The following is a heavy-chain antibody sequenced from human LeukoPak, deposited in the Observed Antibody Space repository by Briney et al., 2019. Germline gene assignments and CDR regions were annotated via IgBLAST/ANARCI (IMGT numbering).Heavy chain of an antibody. CDR2: ISTYNGNT. D-gene: IGHD3-10*01. J-gene: IGHJ3*02. CDR3: ARQVRQYYGSGPPPSFGI. V-gene: IGHV1-18*01. Sequence: PWASVKVSCKASGYTFTSYGISWVRQAPGQGLEWMGWISTYNGNTHYAQKLQGRLTMTTETSTSTAYMELRSLRADDTAVYYCARQVRQYYGSGPPPSFGIWGQGTMVTVSS. CDR1: GYTFTSYG.